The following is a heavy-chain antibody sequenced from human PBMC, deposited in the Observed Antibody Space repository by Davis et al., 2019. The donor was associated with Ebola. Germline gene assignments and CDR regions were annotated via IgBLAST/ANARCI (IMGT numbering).Heavy chain of an antibody. CDR1: GFTFNTFW. CDR2: IKQDGSEK. J-gene: IGHJ4*02. CDR3: ATAGQISGWGEFVDY. Sequence: GESLKISCATSGFTFNTFWMIWVRQAPGKGLEWEANIKQDGSEKHYVDSVKGRFTISRDNAKNSLYLQMNSLRAEDTAVYYCATAGQISGWGEFVDYWGQGTLVTVSS. V-gene: IGHV3-7*01. D-gene: IGHD6-19*01.